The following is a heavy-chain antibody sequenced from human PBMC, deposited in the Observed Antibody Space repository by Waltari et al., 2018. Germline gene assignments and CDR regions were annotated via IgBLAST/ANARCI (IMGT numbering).Heavy chain of an antibody. Sequence: QVQLVESGGGVVQPGRSLRLSCAASGFTFSSYGMHWVRQAPGRGREWVAVIGYDGSNKYYADSVKARFTISRDNSKNTLYLQMNSLRAEDTAVYYCARDYRGGGARHFDYWGQGTLVTVSS. CDR1: GFTFSSYG. V-gene: IGHV3-33*01. J-gene: IGHJ4*02. CDR2: IGYDGSNK. D-gene: IGHD1-26*01. CDR3: ARDYRGGGARHFDY.